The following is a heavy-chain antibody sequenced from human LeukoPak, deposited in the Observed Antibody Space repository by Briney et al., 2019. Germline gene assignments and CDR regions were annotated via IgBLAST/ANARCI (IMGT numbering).Heavy chain of an antibody. Sequence: ASVTVSCKASGGTFSSYAISWVRQAPGQGLEWMGGIIPIFGTANYAQKFQGRVTITEDTSTDTAYMELSSLRSEDTAVYYCATGYGGNNAFDIWGQGTMVTVSS. CDR1: GGTFSSYA. V-gene: IGHV1-69*06. CDR2: IIPIFGTA. CDR3: ATGYGGNNAFDI. J-gene: IGHJ3*02. D-gene: IGHD4-23*01.